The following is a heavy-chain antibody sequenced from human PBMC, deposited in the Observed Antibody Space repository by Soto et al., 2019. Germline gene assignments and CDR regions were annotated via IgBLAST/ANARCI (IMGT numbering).Heavy chain of an antibody. J-gene: IGHJ6*02. V-gene: IGHV3-48*03. Sequence: GGSLRLSCAASGFSFSSYEMNWVRQAPGKGLEWISFINTDASTIYYADSVKGRFTISRDNAKNSLYLEMNSLRAEDTALYYCASSTFYYDRSTYSYHYYAMDVWGQGTTVTVS. CDR3: ASSTFYYDRSTYSYHYYAMDV. CDR1: GFSFSSYE. CDR2: INTDASTI. D-gene: IGHD3-22*01.